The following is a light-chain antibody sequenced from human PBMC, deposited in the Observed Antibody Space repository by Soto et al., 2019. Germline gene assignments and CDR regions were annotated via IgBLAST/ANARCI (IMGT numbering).Light chain of an antibody. CDR2: GTT. V-gene: IGLV1-40*01. Sequence: QLVLTQPPSVSGAPGQRVTISCTGSSSNIGAGYDVHWYQQLPGTAPKLVIYGTTNRPSGVPDRFSGSKSGTSASLAITGLQAEDEADYYCQSYDGSLSGSYVFGSGTKLTVL. J-gene: IGLJ1*01. CDR3: QSYDGSLSGSYV. CDR1: SSNIGAGYD.